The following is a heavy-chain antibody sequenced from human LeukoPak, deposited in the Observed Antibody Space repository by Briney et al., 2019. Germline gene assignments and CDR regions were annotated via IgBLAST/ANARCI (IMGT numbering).Heavy chain of an antibody. J-gene: IGHJ6*03. CDR2: INQDGRTK. Sequence: GRSLRLYCAASGFTFGSSWMSWVRQAPGKGLEWVANINQDGRTKEYGDSVKGRFTISRDNAKNSLYVQMNSLRGEDTAVYYCAEGDYMDVWGKGTTVTVSS. V-gene: IGHV3-7*01. CDR1: GFTFGSSW. CDR3: AEGDYMDV.